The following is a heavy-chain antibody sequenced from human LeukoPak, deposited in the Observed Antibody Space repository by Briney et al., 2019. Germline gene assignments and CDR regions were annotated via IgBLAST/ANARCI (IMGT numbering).Heavy chain of an antibody. CDR1: GFTFSSYD. CDR3: ARDQGLSLGDY. V-gene: IGHV3-21*01. J-gene: IGHJ4*02. D-gene: IGHD4/OR15-4a*01. CDR2: IDSTSSFI. Sequence: PGGSLRLPCAASGFTFSSYDMMWVRQAPGKGLEWVSSIDSTSSFIYYADSLKGRFTVSRDNAKNTLYLQMNSLRAEDTAVYYCARDQGLSLGDYWGPGTLVTVSS.